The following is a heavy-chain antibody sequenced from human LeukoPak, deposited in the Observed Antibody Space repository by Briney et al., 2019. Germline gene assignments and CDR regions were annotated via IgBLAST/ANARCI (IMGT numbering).Heavy chain of an antibody. CDR2: ISAYNGNT. Sequence: ASVKVSCKASGYTFTTYGISWVRQAPGQGLEWMGWISAYNGNTSYAQKLQGGVTMTTDTSTSTAYMELRSLRSDDTAVYYCARSTVTTSDDAFDIWGQGTMVTVSS. CDR3: ARSTVTTSDDAFDI. D-gene: IGHD4-17*01. J-gene: IGHJ3*02. CDR1: GYTFTTYG. V-gene: IGHV1-18*01.